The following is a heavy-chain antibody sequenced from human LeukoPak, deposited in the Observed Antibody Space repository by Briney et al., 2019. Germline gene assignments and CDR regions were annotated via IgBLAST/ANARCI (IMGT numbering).Heavy chain of an antibody. CDR3: AREGADYYFGMDV. CDR1: DYTFTSYG. V-gene: IGHV1-18*01. CDR2: ISAYNGKT. J-gene: IGHJ6*02. Sequence: GASVKVSCTPSDYTFTSYGFTWVRQAPGQGLEWMGWISAYNGKTNFAQKLQGRITMTTDTSTSTAYMELRSLRSDDTAVYYCAREGADYYFGMDVWGQGTTDTVSS.